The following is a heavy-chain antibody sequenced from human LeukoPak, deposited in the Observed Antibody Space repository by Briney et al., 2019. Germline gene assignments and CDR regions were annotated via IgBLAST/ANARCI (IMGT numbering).Heavy chain of an antibody. Sequence: SETLSLTCTVSGGSISSGSYFWSWIRQPAGKGLECIGRMYTSGSTNYNPSLKSRVTVSIDTSKNQFSLNLTSVTAADTAVYFCARGSMTTLGMGWGQGTLVTVSS. J-gene: IGHJ4*02. CDR3: ARGSMTTLGMG. CDR2: MYTSGST. D-gene: IGHD3-3*01. CDR1: GGSISSGSYF. V-gene: IGHV4-61*02.